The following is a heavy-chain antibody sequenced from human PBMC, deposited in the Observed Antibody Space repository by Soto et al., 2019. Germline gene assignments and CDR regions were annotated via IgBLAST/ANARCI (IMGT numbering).Heavy chain of an antibody. J-gene: IGHJ3*02. CDR1: GGTFSSYT. CDR2: IIPILGIA. CDR3: ARRARQNIVVVVAERHDAFDI. Sequence: SVKVSCKASGGTFSSYTISWVRQAPGQGLEWMGRIIPILGIANYAQKFQGRVTITADKSTSTAYMELSSLRSEDTAVYYCARRARQNIVVVVAERHDAFDIWGQGTMVTVSS. V-gene: IGHV1-69*02. D-gene: IGHD2-15*01.